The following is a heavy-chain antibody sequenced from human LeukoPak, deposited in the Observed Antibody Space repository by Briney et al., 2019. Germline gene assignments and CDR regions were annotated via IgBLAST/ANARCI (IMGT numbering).Heavy chain of an antibody. D-gene: IGHD6-13*01. J-gene: IGHJ4*02. CDR1: GFTFSDYW. CDR2: INPDGSDI. V-gene: IGHV3-74*01. Sequence: PGGSLRLSCAASGFTFSDYWMHWVRQTPGRGLVWVSRINPDGSDILYADSVKGRFSISRDNAKNMLYLQLNSLRAEDTAVYYCARDSPYTTSSLGFDYWGQGTLVTVSS. CDR3: ARDSPYTTSSLGFDY.